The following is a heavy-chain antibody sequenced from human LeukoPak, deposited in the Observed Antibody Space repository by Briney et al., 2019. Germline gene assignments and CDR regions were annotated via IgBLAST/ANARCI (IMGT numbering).Heavy chain of an antibody. J-gene: IGHJ3*02. CDR2: IKQEGSEK. D-gene: IGHD2-2*01. CDR1: GFTFSSYW. Sequence: PGGSLRLSCAASGFTFSSYWMSLVRQAPGNGLESVANIKQEGSEKYYVDSVKGRFTISRENAKNSLYLQMNSRRAEDTAVYSCARDQLLGNHAFDIWGQGTMVTVSS. CDR3: ARDQLLGNHAFDI. V-gene: IGHV3-7*01.